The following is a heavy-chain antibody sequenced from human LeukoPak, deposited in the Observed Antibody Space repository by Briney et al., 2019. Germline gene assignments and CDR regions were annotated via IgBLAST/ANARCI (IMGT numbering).Heavy chain of an antibody. D-gene: IGHD6-19*01. Sequence: SETLSLTCTVSGGSISSYYWSWIRQPPGKGLEWIGYIYYSGSTNYNPSLKSRVTISVDTFKNQFSLKLRSVTAADTAVYYCARYRPYSSGWYAYNWFDPWGQGTLVTVSS. CDR2: IYYSGST. J-gene: IGHJ5*02. V-gene: IGHV4-59*01. CDR1: GGSISSYY. CDR3: ARYRPYSSGWYAYNWFDP.